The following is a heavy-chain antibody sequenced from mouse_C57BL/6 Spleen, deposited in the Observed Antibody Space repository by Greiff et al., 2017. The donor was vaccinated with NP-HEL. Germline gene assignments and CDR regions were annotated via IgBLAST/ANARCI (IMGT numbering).Heavy chain of an antibody. V-gene: IGHV1-66*01. Sequence: LVESGPELVKPGASVKISCKASGYSFTSYYIHWVKQRPGQGLEWIGWIYPGSGNTKYNEKVKGKATLTADTSSSTAYMQLSSLTSEDSAVYYCASSLPTVVANGGYFDVWGTGTTVTVSS. D-gene: IGHD1-1*01. J-gene: IGHJ1*03. CDR1: GYSFTSYY. CDR2: IYPGSGNT. CDR3: ASSLPTVVANGGYFDV.